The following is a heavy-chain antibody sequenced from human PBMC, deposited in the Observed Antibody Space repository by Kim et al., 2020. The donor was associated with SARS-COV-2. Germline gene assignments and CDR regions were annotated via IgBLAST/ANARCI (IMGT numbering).Heavy chain of an antibody. J-gene: IGHJ4*02. CDR3: AKEYSGSLYYFDF. V-gene: IGHV3-23*01. D-gene: IGHD1-26*01. Sequence: SADSGKGRFTISRDNSKNTLYLQMNSLRAEDTAVYYCAKEYSGSLYYFDFWGQGTLVTVSS.